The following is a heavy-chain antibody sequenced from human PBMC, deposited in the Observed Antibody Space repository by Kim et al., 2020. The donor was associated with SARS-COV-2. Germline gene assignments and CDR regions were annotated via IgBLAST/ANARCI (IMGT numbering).Heavy chain of an antibody. V-gene: IGHV3-30*04. D-gene: IGHD6-13*01. CDR1: GFTFSSYA. J-gene: IGHJ5*02. CDR3: ARDIMGYSSSWYTNWFDP. Sequence: GGSLRLSCAASGFTFSSYAMHWVRQAPGKGLEWVAVISYDGSNKYYADSVKGRFTISRDNSKNTLYLQMNSLRAEDTAVYYCARDIMGYSSSWYTNWFDP. CDR2: ISYDGSNK.